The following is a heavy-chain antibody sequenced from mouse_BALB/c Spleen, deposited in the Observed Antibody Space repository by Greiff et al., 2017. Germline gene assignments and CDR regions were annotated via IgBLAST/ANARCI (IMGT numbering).Heavy chain of an antibody. D-gene: IGHD1-1*01. V-gene: IGHV3-6*02. CDR2: ISYDGSN. J-gene: IGHJ4*01. Sequence: VQLKQSGPGLVKPSQSLSLTCSVTGYSITSGYYWNWIRQFPGNKLEWMGYISYDGSNNYNPSLKNRISITRDTSKNQFFLKLNSVTTEDTATYYCARGWDYYGSSMDYWGQGTSVTVSS. CDR3: ARGWDYYGSSMDY. CDR1: GYSITSGYY.